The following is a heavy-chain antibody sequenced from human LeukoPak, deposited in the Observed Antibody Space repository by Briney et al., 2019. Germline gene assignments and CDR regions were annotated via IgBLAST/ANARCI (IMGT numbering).Heavy chain of an antibody. V-gene: IGHV7-4-1*02. J-gene: IGHJ6*02. CDR3: TRAVGSGYTTDA. CDR1: GYIFTTNS. D-gene: IGHD5-12*01. CDR2: INTNTGNP. Sequence: ASVTVSCKASGYIFTTNSLVWVRQDPGQGLEWMGWINTNTGNPTYAQGFTGRFVFSLDTSVSTAYLQISSLKPEDSAVCYCTRAVGSGYTTDAWGQGTTVTVSS.